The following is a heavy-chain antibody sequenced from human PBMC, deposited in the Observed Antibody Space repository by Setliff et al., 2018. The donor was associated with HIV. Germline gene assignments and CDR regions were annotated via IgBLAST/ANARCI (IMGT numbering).Heavy chain of an antibody. V-gene: IGHV4-39*01. J-gene: IGHJ3*02. CDR3: ARSKTFYDFWGGYYTHGAFKI. D-gene: IGHD3-3*01. Sequence: SETLSLTCTVSGGSFTSRSYYWGWIRQPPGKGLEWIGSIFYSGITYYNPSLKSRVTISVDTSKNQFSLNLTSVTSADTAVYYCARSKTFYDFWGGYYTHGAFKIWGLGTMGTVSS. CDR2: IFYSGIT. CDR1: GGSFTSRSYY.